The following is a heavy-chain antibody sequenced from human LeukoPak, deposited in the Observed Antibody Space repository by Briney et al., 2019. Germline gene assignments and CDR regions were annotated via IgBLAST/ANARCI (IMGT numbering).Heavy chain of an antibody. CDR1: GFSFSSFE. CDR3: ARDIVATSLDY. Sequence: PGGSLRLSCAASGFSFSSFEMNWVRQAPGKGLEWVAYISTSGGTIYYADSVKGRFTISRDNAKNSLYLQMNSLRAEDTAVYYCARDIVATSLDYWGQGTLVTVSS. J-gene: IGHJ4*02. D-gene: IGHD5-12*01. CDR2: ISTSGGTI. V-gene: IGHV3-48*03.